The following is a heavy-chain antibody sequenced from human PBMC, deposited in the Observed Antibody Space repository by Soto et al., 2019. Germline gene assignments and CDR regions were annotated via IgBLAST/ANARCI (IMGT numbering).Heavy chain of an antibody. D-gene: IGHD6-6*01. CDR2: SSAYNGNT. CDR1: GYTFTSYG. CDR3: ARDESAARRVPYYYYGMDV. J-gene: IGHJ6*02. V-gene: IGHV1-18*01. Sequence: QVQLVQSGAEVKKPGASVKVSCKASGYTFTSYGISWVRQAPGQGLEWMGWSSAYNGNTNYAQKLQGRVTMTTDTSTSTAYMELRSLRSDDTAVYYCARDESAARRVPYYYYGMDVWGQGTTVTVSS.